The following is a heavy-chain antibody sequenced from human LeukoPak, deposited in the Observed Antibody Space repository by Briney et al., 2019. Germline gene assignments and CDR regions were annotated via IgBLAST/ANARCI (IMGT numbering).Heavy chain of an antibody. CDR1: GGSISSYY. V-gene: IGHV4-59*01. CDR2: IYYSGST. Sequence: SETLSLTCTVSGGSISSYYWSWIRQPPGKGLEWIGYIYYSGSTNYNPSLKSRVTISVDTSKNQFSLKLSSVTAADTAVYYCARVRSGWYGTPFDYWGQGTLVTVSS. D-gene: IGHD6-19*01. CDR3: ARVRSGWYGTPFDY. J-gene: IGHJ4*02.